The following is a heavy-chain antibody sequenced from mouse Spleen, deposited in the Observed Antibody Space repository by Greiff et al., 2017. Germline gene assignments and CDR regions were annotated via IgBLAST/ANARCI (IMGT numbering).Heavy chain of an antibody. J-gene: IGHJ2*01. D-gene: IGHD3-3*01. CDR3: ARVGGRGNFDY. CDR1: GYSITSGYY. V-gene: IGHV3-6*01. Sequence: EVKLQESGPGLVKPSQSLSLTCSVTGYSITSGYYWNWIRQFPGNKLEWMGYISYDGSNNYNPSLKNRISITRDTSKNQFFLKLNSVTTEDTATYYCARVGGRGNFDYWGQGTTLTVSS. CDR2: ISYDGSN.